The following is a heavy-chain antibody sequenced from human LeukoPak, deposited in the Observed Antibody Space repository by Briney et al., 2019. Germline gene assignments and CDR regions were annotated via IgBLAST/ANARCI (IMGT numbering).Heavy chain of an antibody. CDR2: IYNDGTRT. CDR1: GFPVSSNY. Sequence: GRSLRLSCAASGFPVSSNYMSWVRQDPGKGLEWVSLIYNDGTRTYYADSVKGRFTISRDTSSGTVYLQMDSLRPEDTAVYYCATDGYHYFDYWGQGTLVTVSS. J-gene: IGHJ4*02. D-gene: IGHD5-12*01. V-gene: IGHV3-53*01. CDR3: ATDGYHYFDY.